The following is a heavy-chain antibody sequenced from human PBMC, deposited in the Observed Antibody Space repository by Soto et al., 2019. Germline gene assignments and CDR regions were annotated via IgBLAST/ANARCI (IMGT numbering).Heavy chain of an antibody. V-gene: IGHV3-33*01. Sequence: GGSLRLSCAASGFTFSSYGMHWVRQAPGKGLEWVAVIWYDGSNKYYADSVKGRFTISRDNAKNSLYLQMNSLRAEDTAVYYCARDSGCYQLVVAANDAFDIWGQGTMVTVSS. CDR1: GFTFSSYG. D-gene: IGHD2-15*01. J-gene: IGHJ3*02. CDR3: ARDSGCYQLVVAANDAFDI. CDR2: IWYDGSNK.